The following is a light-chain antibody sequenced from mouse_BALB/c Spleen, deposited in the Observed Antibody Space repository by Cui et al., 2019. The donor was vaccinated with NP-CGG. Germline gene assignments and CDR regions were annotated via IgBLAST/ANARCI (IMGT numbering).Light chain of an antibody. CDR3: ALWYSNHWV. CDR1: TGAVTTSNY. V-gene: IGLV1*01. J-gene: IGLJ1*01. CDR2: GTN. Sequence: HGGVTQKSALTTSPGETVTLTCRSSTGAVTTSNYANWVQEKPDHLFTGLIGGTNNRAPGVPARFSGSLVGDKAALTITGAQTEDEAIYFCALWYSNHWVFGGGTKLTVL.